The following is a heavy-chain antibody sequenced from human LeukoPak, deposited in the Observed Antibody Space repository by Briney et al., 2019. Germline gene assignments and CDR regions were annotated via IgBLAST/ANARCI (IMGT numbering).Heavy chain of an antibody. V-gene: IGHV3-74*01. CDR3: ARDQYYFDY. CDR1: GFTFSSYS. J-gene: IGHJ4*02. CDR2: INSDGSST. Sequence: PGGSLRLSCAASGFTFSSYSMNWVRQAPGKGVVWVSRINSDGSSTSYADSVKGRFTISRDNAKNTLYLQMNNLRAEDTAVYYCARDQYYFDYWGQGTLVTVSS.